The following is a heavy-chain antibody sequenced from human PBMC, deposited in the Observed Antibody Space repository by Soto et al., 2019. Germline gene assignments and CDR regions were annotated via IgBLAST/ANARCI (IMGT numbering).Heavy chain of an antibody. J-gene: IGHJ3*02. CDR3: ASLTPGIAAAGTDAFDI. Sequence: SVKVSCKASGGTFSSYAISWVRQAPGQGLEWMGGIIPIFGTANYAQKFQGRVTITADESTSTAYMELSSLRSEDTAVYYCASLTPGIAAAGTDAFDIWGQGTMVTVSS. CDR1: GGTFSSYA. V-gene: IGHV1-69*13. CDR2: IIPIFGTA. D-gene: IGHD6-13*01.